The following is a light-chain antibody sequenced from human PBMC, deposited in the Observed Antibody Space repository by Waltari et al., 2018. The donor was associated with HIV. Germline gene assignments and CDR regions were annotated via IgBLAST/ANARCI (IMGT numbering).Light chain of an antibody. Sequence: EIVLTQSPGTLSLSPGERATLSCRASQGVTSTYLAWYQQKPGQAPRLLMYDASSRATGTPYRFSGSGSGTDFTLTISRLEPGDFAVYYCQQYGISPYTFGQGTKLEI. J-gene: IGKJ2*01. CDR3: QQYGISPYT. CDR2: DAS. V-gene: IGKV3-20*01. CDR1: QGVTSTY.